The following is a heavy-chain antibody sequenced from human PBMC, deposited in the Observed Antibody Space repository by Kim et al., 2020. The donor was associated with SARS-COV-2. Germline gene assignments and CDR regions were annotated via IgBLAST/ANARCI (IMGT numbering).Heavy chain of an antibody. CDR2: IYYSGST. V-gene: IGHV4-39*01. CDR1: GGSISSSSYY. CDR3: ATETEAAAGSAYYYYGMDV. Sequence: SETLSLTCTVSGGSISSSSYYWGWIRQPPGKGLEWIGSIYYSGSTYYNPSLKSRVTISVDTSKNQFSLKLSSVTAADTAVYYCATETEAAAGSAYYYYGMDVWGQGTTVTVSS. D-gene: IGHD6-13*01. J-gene: IGHJ6*02.